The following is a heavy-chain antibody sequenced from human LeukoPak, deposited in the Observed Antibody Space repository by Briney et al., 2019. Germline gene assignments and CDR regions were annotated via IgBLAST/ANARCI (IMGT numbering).Heavy chain of an antibody. Sequence: GGSLRLSCAASGFAFSSYSMNWIRQAPGKGLEWVSSISSSSNYIYYVDSVKGRFTISRDNSKSTLFVYLQMNSLRTDDTAVYYCAGGGEAARSLHYWGQGTLVTVSS. CDR1: GFAFSSYS. V-gene: IGHV3-21*01. CDR2: ISSSSNYI. CDR3: AGGGEAARSLHY. J-gene: IGHJ4*02. D-gene: IGHD6-6*01.